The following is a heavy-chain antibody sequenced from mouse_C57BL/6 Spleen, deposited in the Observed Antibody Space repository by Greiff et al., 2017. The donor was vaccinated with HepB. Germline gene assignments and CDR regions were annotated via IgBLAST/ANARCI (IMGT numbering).Heavy chain of an antibody. J-gene: IGHJ1*03. CDR3: AIGVYLGRGWDWYFDV. D-gene: IGHD4-1*01. Sequence: QVQLQQPGAELVKPGASVKVSCKASGYTFTSYWMHWVKQRPGQGLEWIGRIHPSDSDTNYNQKFKGKATLTVDKSSSTAYIQLSSLTSEDSAVYYCAIGVYLGRGWDWYFDVWGTGTTVTVAS. V-gene: IGHV1-74*01. CDR2: IHPSDSDT. CDR1: GYTFTSYW.